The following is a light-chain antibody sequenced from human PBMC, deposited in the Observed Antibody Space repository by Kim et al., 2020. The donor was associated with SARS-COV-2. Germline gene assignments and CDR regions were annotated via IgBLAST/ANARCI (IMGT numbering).Light chain of an antibody. CDR2: WAS. Sequence: RATINCKSSQNVLFNSNNQNYLAWYQQKPGQPPKLLIYWASTRESGVPDRFSGSGSGTDFTLSISSVQAEDVAVYYCQQYYSTPYTFGQGTKLEI. V-gene: IGKV4-1*01. CDR1: QNVLFNSNNQNY. J-gene: IGKJ2*01. CDR3: QQYYSTPYT.